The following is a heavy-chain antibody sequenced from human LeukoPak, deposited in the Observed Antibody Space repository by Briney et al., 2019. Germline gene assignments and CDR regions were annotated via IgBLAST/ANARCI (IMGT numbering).Heavy chain of an antibody. CDR2: IIRSGSTI. Sequence: GGSLRLSCVASTLSRNTYDMSWDRQAPGKGLEWVSYIIRSGSTIYYADSVKGRFTISRDNAKNSLYLQMNSLRAADTAVYYCVRKVLAPARSSFRGRGTMVTVSS. J-gene: IGHJ4*02. CDR1: TLSRNTYD. CDR3: VRKVLAPARSSF. D-gene: IGHD2-2*01. V-gene: IGHV3-48*03.